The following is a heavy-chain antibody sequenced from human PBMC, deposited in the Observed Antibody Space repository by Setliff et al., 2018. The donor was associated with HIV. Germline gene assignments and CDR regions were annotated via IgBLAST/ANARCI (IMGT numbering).Heavy chain of an antibody. CDR1: GLTDTYNY. D-gene: IGHD3-10*01. CDR2: IYAGGST. J-gene: IGHJ6*02. V-gene: IGHV3-53*01. Sequence: GGSLRLSCAASGLTDTYNYMSWVRQAPGKGLEWVSVIYAGGSTYYADSVKGRFTISRDNSKNMLYLQMDSLRAEDTAVYYCARTGLLLPRFGASYYYYGMDVWGQGTTVTVSS. CDR3: ARTGLLLPRFGASYYYYGMDV.